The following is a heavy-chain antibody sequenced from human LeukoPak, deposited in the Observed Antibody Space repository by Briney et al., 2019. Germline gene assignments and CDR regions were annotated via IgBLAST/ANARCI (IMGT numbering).Heavy chain of an antibody. CDR1: GGPLSSYY. CDR3: ARERGAVGATTFDY. J-gene: IGHJ4*02. Sequence: EDLSLHCTVPGGPLSSYYWSWIRQPAGKGLEWIGRIYTSGSTNYNPSLKSRVTMSVDTSKNQFSLKLSSVTAADTAVYYCARERGAVGATTFDYWGQGTLVTVSS. D-gene: IGHD1-26*01. V-gene: IGHV4-4*07. CDR2: IYTSGST.